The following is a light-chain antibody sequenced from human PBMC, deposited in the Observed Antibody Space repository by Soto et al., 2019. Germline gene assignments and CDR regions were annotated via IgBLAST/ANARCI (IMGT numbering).Light chain of an antibody. CDR2: EVT. Sequence: QSVLTQPASVSGSPGQSITSSCTGTSIDVGGYNYVSWYQQHPGIAPKLMIYEVTNRPSGVSSRFSGSKSGNTASLTISGLQAEDEADYYCSSYTSSSTRVFXTGTKVTVL. J-gene: IGLJ1*01. V-gene: IGLV2-14*01. CDR1: SIDVGGYNY. CDR3: SSYTSSSTRV.